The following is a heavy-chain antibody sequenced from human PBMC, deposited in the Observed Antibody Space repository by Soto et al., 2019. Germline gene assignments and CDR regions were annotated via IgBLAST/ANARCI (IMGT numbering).Heavy chain of an antibody. CDR1: GYTFTDYD. V-gene: IGHV1-8*01. CDR2: VSPDSGNA. Sequence: QVQVVQSKAEVKKPGASVKVSCKTSGYTFTDYDINWVRQAPGQGLEWMGWVSPDSGNAGYAQQFQGRVSMTSDTSTSTGYMELTSLRSVDKAMYFCGATTGYWGQGTMVTVSS. D-gene: IGHD3-9*01. CDR3: GATTGY. J-gene: IGHJ4*02.